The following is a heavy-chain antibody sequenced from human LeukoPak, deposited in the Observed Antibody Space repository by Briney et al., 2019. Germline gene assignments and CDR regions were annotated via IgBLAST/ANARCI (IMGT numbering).Heavy chain of an antibody. CDR2: ISAYNGNT. CDR1: GYTFTSYG. J-gene: IGHJ5*02. Sequence: GASVKVSCKASGYTFTSYGISWVRQAPGQGLEWMGWISAYNGNTNYAQKLQGRVTMTTDTSTSTAYMELRSLRSDDTAVYYCARDPSGRDDAGFDPWGQGTLVTVSS. D-gene: IGHD5-24*01. CDR3: ARDPSGRDDAGFDP. V-gene: IGHV1-18*01.